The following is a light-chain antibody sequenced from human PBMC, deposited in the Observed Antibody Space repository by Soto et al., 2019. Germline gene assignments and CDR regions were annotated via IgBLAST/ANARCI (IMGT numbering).Light chain of an antibody. V-gene: IGKV3-20*01. Sequence: EVVVTQSPGTLSLSPGETATLSCRASQSVNSDFLAWYQQKPGQAPRLLVYGSSTRAAGVPDRFSGSGSGTDFTLTIIRLEPEDFAVYYGQQYGRSPLLYTFGQGTKLGVK. CDR3: QQYGRSPLLYT. J-gene: IGKJ2*01. CDR1: QSVNSDF. CDR2: GSS.